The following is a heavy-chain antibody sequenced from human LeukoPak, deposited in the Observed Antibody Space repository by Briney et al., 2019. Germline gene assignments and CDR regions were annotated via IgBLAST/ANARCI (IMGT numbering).Heavy chain of an antibody. CDR1: GFTFSSYD. CDR3: VRDSGSSYGYYFLH. J-gene: IGHJ1*01. V-gene: IGHV3-48*04. D-gene: IGHD1-26*01. Sequence: PGGSLRLSCAASGFTFSSYDMNWVRQAPGKGLEWVSYISSSGSTMYYADSVKGRFTISRDNAKNSLYLQMNSLRAEDTAVYYCVRDSGSSYGYYFLHWGQGTLVTVSS. CDR2: ISSSGSTM.